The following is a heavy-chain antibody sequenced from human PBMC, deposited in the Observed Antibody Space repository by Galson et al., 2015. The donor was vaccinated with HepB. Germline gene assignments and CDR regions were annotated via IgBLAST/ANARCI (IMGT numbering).Heavy chain of an antibody. CDR3: ARVLIGGGYVGGFDY. Sequence: SVKVSCKASGYTFTSYAMHWVRQAPGQRLEWMGWINAGNGNTKYSQKFQGRVTITRDTSASTAYMELSSLRSEDTAVYYCARVLIGGGYVGGFDYWGQGTLVTVSS. CDR1: GYTFTSYA. D-gene: IGHD3-16*01. CDR2: INAGNGNT. V-gene: IGHV1-3*01. J-gene: IGHJ4*02.